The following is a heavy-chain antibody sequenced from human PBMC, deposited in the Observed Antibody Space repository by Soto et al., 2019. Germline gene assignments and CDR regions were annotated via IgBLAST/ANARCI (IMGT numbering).Heavy chain of an antibody. D-gene: IGHD5-12*01. CDR3: ASLGPSGYGELDY. J-gene: IGHJ4*02. Sequence: QVQLVQSGAEVKKPGSSVKVSCKASGGTFSSYTISWVRQAPGQGLEWMGRIIPILGIANYAQKFQGRVTXTXDXXTSTAYMELSSLRSEDTAVYYCASLGPSGYGELDYWGQGTLVTVSS. CDR2: IIPILGIA. V-gene: IGHV1-69*02. CDR1: GGTFSSYT.